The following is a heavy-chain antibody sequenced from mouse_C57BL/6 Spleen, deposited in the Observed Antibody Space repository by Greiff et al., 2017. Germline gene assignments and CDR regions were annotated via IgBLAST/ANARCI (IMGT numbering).Heavy chain of an antibody. Sequence: DVHLVESEGGLVQPGSSMKLSCTASGFTFSDYYLAWVRQVPEKGLEWVANINYDGSSTYYLDSLKSRFIISRDNAKNILYLQMSSLKSEDTATYYCARADYGSSPWFAYWGQGTLVTVSA. CDR3: ARADYGSSPWFAY. CDR2: INYDGSST. V-gene: IGHV5-16*01. D-gene: IGHD1-1*01. J-gene: IGHJ3*01. CDR1: GFTFSDYY.